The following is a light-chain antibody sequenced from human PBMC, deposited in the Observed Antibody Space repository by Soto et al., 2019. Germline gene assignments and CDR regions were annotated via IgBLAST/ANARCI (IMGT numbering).Light chain of an antibody. V-gene: IGKV2-28*01. J-gene: IGKJ4*01. CDR3: MQALQTPLT. CDR2: LGS. CDR1: QSLLHSNGYNY. Sequence: DIVMTQSPLSLPVTPGEPASISCRSSQSLLHSNGYNYLDWYMQKPGQSPHLMIYLGSNRASGVPDRFSGSGSGTDFTLKISRVEAEDVGVYYCMQALQTPLTFGGGTKMDIK.